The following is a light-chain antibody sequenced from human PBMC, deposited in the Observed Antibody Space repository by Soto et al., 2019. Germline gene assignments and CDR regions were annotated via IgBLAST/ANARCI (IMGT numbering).Light chain of an antibody. CDR1: QSISTW. CDR3: QQYNSYSRT. Sequence: DIQMTQSPSTLSATVGDRVTITCRASQSISTWLAWYQQKPGKAPKLLIYDASSLEVGVPSRFSGSGSRTEFTLTISSLQPDDFATYYCQQYNSYSRTFGQGTKVDIK. J-gene: IGKJ1*01. V-gene: IGKV1-5*01. CDR2: DAS.